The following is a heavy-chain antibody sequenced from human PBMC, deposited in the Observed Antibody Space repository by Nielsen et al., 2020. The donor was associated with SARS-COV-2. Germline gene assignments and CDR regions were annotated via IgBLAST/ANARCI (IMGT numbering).Heavy chain of an antibody. Sequence: ASVKVSCKASGYTFTGYYMHWVRQAPGQGLEWMGRINPNSGGTNYAQKFRGRVTMTRDTSISTAYMELSRLRSDDTAVYYCARILVWLDYYDSSGYPDYWGQGTLVTVSS. CDR2: INPNSGGT. CDR1: GYTFTGYY. V-gene: IGHV1-2*06. D-gene: IGHD3-22*01. J-gene: IGHJ4*02. CDR3: ARILVWLDYYDSSGYPDY.